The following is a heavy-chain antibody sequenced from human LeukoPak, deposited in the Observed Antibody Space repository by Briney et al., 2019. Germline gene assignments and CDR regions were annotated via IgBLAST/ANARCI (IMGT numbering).Heavy chain of an antibody. CDR3: AKDSSIAARLGYFDY. J-gene: IGHJ4*02. D-gene: IGHD6-6*01. CDR1: GFTVSSNY. V-gene: IGHV3-66*01. CDR2: IYSGGST. Sequence: PGGSLRLSCAASGFTVSSNYMSWVRQAPGKGLEWVSVIYSGGSTYYADSVKGRFTISRDNSKNTLFLQMNSLRAEDTAVYYCAKDSSIAARLGYFDYWGQGTLVTVSS.